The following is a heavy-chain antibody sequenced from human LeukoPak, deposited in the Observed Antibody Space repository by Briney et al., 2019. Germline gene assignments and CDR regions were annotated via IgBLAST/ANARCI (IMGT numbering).Heavy chain of an antibody. Sequence: GGSLRLSCAASDFSFITYAMSWVRQAPGKGLEWVSTISGGGDATYYADSVKGRFTITRDNSKNTLYLQMNSLRVEDTAVYYCARDSSMLRGPLVIYYFDFWGQGTLVTVSS. V-gene: IGHV3-23*01. J-gene: IGHJ4*02. CDR3: ARDSSMLRGPLVIYYFDF. D-gene: IGHD3-10*01. CDR2: ISGGGDAT. CDR1: DFSFITYA.